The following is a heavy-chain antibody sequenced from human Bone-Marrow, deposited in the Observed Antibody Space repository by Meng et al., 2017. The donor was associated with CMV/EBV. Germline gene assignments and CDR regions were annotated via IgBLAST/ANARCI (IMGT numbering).Heavy chain of an antibody. CDR1: GFTFSSYA. CDR2: ISYDGSNK. D-gene: IGHD2-21*01. CDR3: ARGIAPYYYYYYGMDV. Sequence: GESLKISCAASGFTFSSYAMHWVRQAPGKGLEWVAVISYDGSNKYYADSVKGRFTISRDNSKNTLYLQMNSLRAEDTAVYYFARGIAPYYYYYYGMDVWGQGTTVTVSS. V-gene: IGHV3-30-3*01. J-gene: IGHJ6*02.